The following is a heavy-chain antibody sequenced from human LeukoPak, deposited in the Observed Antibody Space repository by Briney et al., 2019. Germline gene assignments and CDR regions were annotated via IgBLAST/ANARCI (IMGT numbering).Heavy chain of an antibody. J-gene: IGHJ4*02. V-gene: IGHV1-2*06. CDR2: INSNTGVT. Sequence: ASVKVSCKASGYTFIHYFIHWVRQAPGQGLEWMGRINSNTGVTEYTQKFQGRVTMTRDTSTTTVYMELSSLTSDDSAVYYCARDYSSTSNWELDYWGQGTLVTVSS. CDR1: GYTFIHYF. D-gene: IGHD1-26*01. CDR3: ARDYSSTSNWELDY.